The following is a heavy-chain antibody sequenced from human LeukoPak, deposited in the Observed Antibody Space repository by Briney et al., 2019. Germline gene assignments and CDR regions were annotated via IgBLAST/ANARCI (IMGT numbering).Heavy chain of an antibody. J-gene: IGHJ4*02. CDR3: ARVLVDTAMGDFDY. CDR1: GGSIKSNNW. V-gene: IGHV4-4*02. Sequence: SETLSLTCAVSGGSIKSNNWWSWVRQPPGKGLEWIGEIYHSGSTNYSPSLKSRVTISVDTSKNQFSLKLSSVTAADTAVYYCARVLVDTAMGDFDYWGQGTLVTVSS. CDR2: IYHSGST. D-gene: IGHD5-18*01.